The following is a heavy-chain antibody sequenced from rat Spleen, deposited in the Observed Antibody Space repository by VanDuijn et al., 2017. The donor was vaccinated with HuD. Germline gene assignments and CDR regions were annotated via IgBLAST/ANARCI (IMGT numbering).Heavy chain of an antibody. Sequence: QVQLKESGPGLVQPSQTLSLTCTVSGFSLTDYSVYWVRQPPGKGLEGMGRIQSGGSTDYNSALKSRLSISRDTSKSQVFLKMNSLQTEDTAIYFCTRPNSPYWYFDFWGPGTMVTVSS. V-gene: IGHV2-19*01. D-gene: IGHD1-10*01. J-gene: IGHJ1*01. CDR2: IQSGGST. CDR1: GFSLTDYS. CDR3: TRPNSPYWYFDF.